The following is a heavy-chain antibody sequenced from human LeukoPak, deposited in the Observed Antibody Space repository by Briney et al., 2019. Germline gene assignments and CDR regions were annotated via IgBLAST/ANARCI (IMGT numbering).Heavy chain of an antibody. J-gene: IGHJ6*03. CDR1: GFTFSSYS. CDR3: ARDTTRTVVLYYYYYMDV. V-gene: IGHV3-21*01. Sequence: PGGSLRLSCAASGFTFSSYSMNWGRQAPGKGLEWVSSISSSRSYIYYADSVKGRFTISRDNAKNSLYLQMNSLRAEDTAVYYCARDTTRTVVLYYYYYMDVWGKGTTVTVSS. CDR2: ISSSRSYI. D-gene: IGHD2-8*01.